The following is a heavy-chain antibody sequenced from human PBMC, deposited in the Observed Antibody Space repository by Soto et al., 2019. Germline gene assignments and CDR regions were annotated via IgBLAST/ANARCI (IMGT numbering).Heavy chain of an antibody. CDR1: GFTFRGYA. CDR2: ISGSGDST. CDR3: AKAYGASHSPFDC. V-gene: IGHV3-23*01. J-gene: IGHJ4*02. D-gene: IGHD2-21*01. Sequence: EEQLLESGGGLAQPGGSLRLSCAASGFTFRGYAMSWVRQAPGKGPEGVSGISGSGDSTYHAESVKGRFIISRDNSKNTLYLEINSLRAEDTAVYYCAKAYGASHSPFDCWGQGTLVAVSS.